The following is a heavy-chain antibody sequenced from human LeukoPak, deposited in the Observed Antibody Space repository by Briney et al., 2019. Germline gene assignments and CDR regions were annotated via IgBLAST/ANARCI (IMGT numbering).Heavy chain of an antibody. CDR3: ARASMLATAFDF. Sequence: GSLRLSCAASGFTFTTYSMSWVRQAPGKGLEWVSSISSSSSYIYYADSVRGRFTISRDNAKNSLHLQMNSLSAEDSAVYYCARASMLATAFDFWGQGTLVTVSS. D-gene: IGHD2/OR15-2a*01. CDR2: ISSSSSYI. J-gene: IGHJ4*02. CDR1: GFTFTTYS. V-gene: IGHV3-21*01.